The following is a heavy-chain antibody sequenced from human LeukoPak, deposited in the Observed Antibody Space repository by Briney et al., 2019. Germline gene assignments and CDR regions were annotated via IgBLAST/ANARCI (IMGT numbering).Heavy chain of an antibody. CDR3: ARGMAVYYYYGMDV. J-gene: IGHJ6*02. CDR1: GGSFSGYY. Sequence: SETLSLTCAVYGGSFSGYYWSWIRQPPGKGLEWIGEINHSGSTNHNPSLKSRVTISVDTSKNQFSLKLSSVTAADTAVYYCARGMAVYYYYGMDVWGQGTTVTVSS. CDR2: INHSGST. D-gene: IGHD5-24*01. V-gene: IGHV4-34*01.